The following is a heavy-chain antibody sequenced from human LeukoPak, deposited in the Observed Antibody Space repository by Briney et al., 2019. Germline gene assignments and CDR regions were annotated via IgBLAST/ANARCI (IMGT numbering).Heavy chain of an antibody. J-gene: IGHJ4*02. CDR3: AREDGSFDY. CDR2: INPISGGT. D-gene: IGHD5-24*01. CDR1: GYTFTGYY. Sequence: AAVKVCCKASGYTFTGYYIHWVRQPPGQGLEWMGWINPISGGTNYADKFQGRVTTTRDTSINTAYMEVTRLTSDDTAVYYCAREDGSFDYWGQRTLVIDSS. V-gene: IGHV1-2*07.